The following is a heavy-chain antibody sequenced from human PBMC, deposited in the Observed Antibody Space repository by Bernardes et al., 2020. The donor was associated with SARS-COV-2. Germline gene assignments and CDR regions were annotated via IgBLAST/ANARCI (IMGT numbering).Heavy chain of an antibody. CDR3: ARENWTPDY. CDR2: IYRSGKT. Sequence: SETLSLTCAVSGYSISSGYYWGWIRPPPERTQEWCGIIYRSGKTYYNPSLKSRVTISVAMYKNQRFLKLTAVTAADTAVYYCARENWTPDYWGQGSLVTVSS. V-gene: IGHV4-38-2*02. D-gene: IGHD1-1*01. J-gene: IGHJ4*02. CDR1: GYSISSGYY.